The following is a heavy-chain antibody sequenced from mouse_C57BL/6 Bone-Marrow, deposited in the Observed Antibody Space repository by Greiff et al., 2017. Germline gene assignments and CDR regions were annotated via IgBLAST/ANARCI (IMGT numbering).Heavy chain of an antibody. CDR2: IYPRSGNT. V-gene: IGHV1-81*01. CDR1: GYTFTSYG. D-gene: IGHD3-2*02. Sequence: VQRVESGAELARPGASVKLSCKASGYTFTSYGISWVKQRTGQGLEWIGEIYPRSGNTYYNEKFKGKATLTADKSSSTAYMELRSLTSEDSAVYFCARQLRLRRDAMDHWGQGTSVTVSS. CDR3: ARQLRLRRDAMDH. J-gene: IGHJ4*01.